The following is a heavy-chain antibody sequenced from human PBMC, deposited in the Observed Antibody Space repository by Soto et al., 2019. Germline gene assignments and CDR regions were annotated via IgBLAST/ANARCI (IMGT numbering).Heavy chain of an antibody. J-gene: IGHJ4*02. CDR1: GGSISSGGYY. Sequence: QVQLQESGPGLVKPSQTLSLTCTVSGGSISSGGYYWSWIRQHPGKGLEWIGYIYYSGSTYYNPSLKSRVTISVDTSKNQFSLKLSSVIAADTAVYYCARGYYDYVWGSYRNFDYWGQGTLVTVSS. V-gene: IGHV4-31*03. CDR3: ARGYYDYVWGSYRNFDY. CDR2: IYYSGST. D-gene: IGHD3-16*02.